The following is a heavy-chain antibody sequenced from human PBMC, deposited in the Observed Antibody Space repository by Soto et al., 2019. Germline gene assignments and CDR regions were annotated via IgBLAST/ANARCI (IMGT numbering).Heavy chain of an antibody. CDR3: ARERPDGARLDP. D-gene: IGHD6-6*01. CDR1: GGPVGSYY. V-gene: IGHV4-4*08. CDR2: IYSSGST. Sequence: SETLSLTCTVSGGPVGSYYWTWIRQPPGKGLEWIGYIYSSGSTNYNPSLKSRVTISVDTSKNQFSLKLSSVTAADTAVYYCARERPDGARLDPWGQGTLVTVSS. J-gene: IGHJ5*02.